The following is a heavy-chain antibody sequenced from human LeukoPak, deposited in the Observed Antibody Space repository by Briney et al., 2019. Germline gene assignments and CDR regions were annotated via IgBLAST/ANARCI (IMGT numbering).Heavy chain of an antibody. J-gene: IGHJ4*02. CDR3: ARDEGALSY. CDR2: IKQDGSEK. Sequence: GGSLRLSCAASGFTFSSCWMSWVRQAPGKGLEWVANIKQDGSEKYYVDSVKGRFTISRDNAKNSLYLQMNSLRDEDTAVYYCARDEGALSYWGQGTLVTVSS. V-gene: IGHV3-7*01. CDR1: GFTFSSCW. D-gene: IGHD1-26*01.